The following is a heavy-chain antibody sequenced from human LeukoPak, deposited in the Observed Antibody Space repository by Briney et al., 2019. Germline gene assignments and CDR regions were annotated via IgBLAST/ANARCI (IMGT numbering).Heavy chain of an antibody. Sequence: GASVKVSCKASGGTFSSYAISWVRQAPGQGLEWMGGIIPIFGTANYAQKFQGRVTITADESTSTAYMELSSLRSEDTAVYYCARDLGDIVLTGYEFSFGYWGQGTLVTVSS. CDR3: ARDLGDIVLTGYEFSFGY. CDR1: GGTFSSYA. CDR2: IIPIFGTA. J-gene: IGHJ4*02. V-gene: IGHV1-69*13. D-gene: IGHD3-9*01.